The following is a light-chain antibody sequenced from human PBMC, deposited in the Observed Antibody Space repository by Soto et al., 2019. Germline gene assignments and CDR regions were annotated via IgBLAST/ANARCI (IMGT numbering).Light chain of an antibody. Sequence: QSALTQPASVSGSPGQSITISCTGTSSDVGGYNYVSWYQHHPGKAPKLMIYDVSNRPSGVSNRFSGSKSVNTASLTISGLQAEDEADYYCSSYTSSNTYVFGTGTKLTVL. J-gene: IGLJ1*01. CDR3: SSYTSSNTYV. V-gene: IGLV2-14*03. CDR2: DVS. CDR1: SSDVGGYNY.